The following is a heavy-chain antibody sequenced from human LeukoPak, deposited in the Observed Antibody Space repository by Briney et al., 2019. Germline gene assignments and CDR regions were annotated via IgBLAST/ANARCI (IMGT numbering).Heavy chain of an antibody. CDR3: VKGVLTAIHYFAY. Sequence: GGAVRLSRSASGFTFSIYSMHWVRQASGKGLEYVSAISCNGCSTYYADSVKGRFTISRDNSKNTLYFQLSRLIADDTAVYYCVKGVLTAIHYFAYWGQGPLVTVPS. J-gene: IGHJ4*02. V-gene: IGHV3-64D*06. CDR2: ISCNGCST. D-gene: IGHD2-21*02. CDR1: GFTFSIYS.